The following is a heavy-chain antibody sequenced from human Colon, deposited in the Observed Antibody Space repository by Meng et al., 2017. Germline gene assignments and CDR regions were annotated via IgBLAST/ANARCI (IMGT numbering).Heavy chain of an antibody. CDR2: IYRSGST. J-gene: IGHJ4*02. CDR3: ARRVQYSSGYYYFDF. V-gene: IGHV4-4*02. Sequence: QVQLQEPGPGLVKPSGTLSLTCVVSGGSLISSNWWTWVRQAPGKGLEWIGEIYRSGSTNYNPSLKSRVTISIDTSKNEFSLKLTSVTAADTALYYCARRVQYSSGYYYFDFWGQGTLVTVSS. D-gene: IGHD3-22*01. CDR1: GGSLISSNW.